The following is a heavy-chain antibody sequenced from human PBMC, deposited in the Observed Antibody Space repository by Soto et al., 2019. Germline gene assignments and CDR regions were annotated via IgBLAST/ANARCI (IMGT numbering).Heavy chain of an antibody. Sequence: SVKVSCKASGGTFSSYAISWVRQAPGQGLEWMGGIIPIFGTANYAQKFQGRVTITADESTSTAYMELSSLRPEDTAVYYCAVVVVPAWGWFDPWGQGTLVTVSS. J-gene: IGHJ5*02. CDR1: GGTFSSYA. V-gene: IGHV1-69*13. D-gene: IGHD2-2*01. CDR3: AVVVVPAWGWFDP. CDR2: IIPIFGTA.